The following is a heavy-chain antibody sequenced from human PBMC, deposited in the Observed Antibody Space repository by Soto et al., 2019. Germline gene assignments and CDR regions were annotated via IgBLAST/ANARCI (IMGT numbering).Heavy chain of an antibody. J-gene: IGHJ5*02. V-gene: IGHV1-46*01. CDR2: INPSGGST. CDR3: ARDAVRGALTRWFDP. CDR1: GYTFTSYY. D-gene: IGHD3-10*01. Sequence: QVQLVQSGAEVKKPGASVKVSCKASGYTFTSYYMHWVRQAPGQGLEWMGIINPSGGSTSYAQKFQGSVTMTRDTSTSTVYMELSSLRSEDTAVYYCARDAVRGALTRWFDPWGQGTLVTVSS.